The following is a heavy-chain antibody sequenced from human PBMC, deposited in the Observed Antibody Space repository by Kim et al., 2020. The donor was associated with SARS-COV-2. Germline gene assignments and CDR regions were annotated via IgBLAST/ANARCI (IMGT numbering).Heavy chain of an antibody. CDR1: GYSFTSYW. Sequence: GESLKISCKGSGYSFTSYWIGWVRQMPGKGLEWMGIIYPGDSDTRYSPSFQGQVTISADKSISTAYLQWSSLKASDTAMYYCARETPLTGGGWAFDIWGQGTMVTVSS. V-gene: IGHV5-51*01. J-gene: IGHJ3*02. CDR2: IYPGDSDT. D-gene: IGHD1-26*01. CDR3: ARETPLTGGGWAFDI.